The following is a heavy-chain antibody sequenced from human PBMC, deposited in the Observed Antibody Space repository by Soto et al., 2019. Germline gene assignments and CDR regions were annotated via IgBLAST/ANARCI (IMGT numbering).Heavy chain of an antibody. CDR1: GFTFTNYW. CDR2: INGDGSDT. V-gene: IGHV3-74*03. Sequence: GGSLRLSCAASGFTFTNYWMHWVRQAPGKGLMWVSRINGDGSDTTYADSVKGRFTISRDNAKNTLYLQMNSLRVEDSAVYFCARGPFPYYYYAMDVWGQGTTVTVSS. J-gene: IGHJ6*02. CDR3: ARGPFPYYYYAMDV.